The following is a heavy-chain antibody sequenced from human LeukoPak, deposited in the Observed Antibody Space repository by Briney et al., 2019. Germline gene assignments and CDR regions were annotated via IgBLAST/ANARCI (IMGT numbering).Heavy chain of an antibody. CDR1: GLPLSSYS. V-gene: IGHV3-21*06. CDR3: ATRIVARPFEY. CDR2: ISSTSAYI. D-gene: IGHD6-13*01. Sequence: KTGGSLRLSCGVSGLPLSSYSMNWVRQAPGKGLEWVSSISSTSAYIYYADSLQGRFTISRDNAKSSLYLQMNSLRAEDTAVYYCATRIVARPFEYWGQGTLVTVS. J-gene: IGHJ4*02.